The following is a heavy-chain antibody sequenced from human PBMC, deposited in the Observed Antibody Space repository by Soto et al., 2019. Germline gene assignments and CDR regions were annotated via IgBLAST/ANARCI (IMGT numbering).Heavy chain of an antibody. CDR2: ISGSGGST. Sequence: EVQLLESGGGLVQPGGSLRLSCAASGFTFSSYAMSWVRQAPGKGLEWVSAISGSGGSTYYADSVKGRFTISRDNSKNTLYVQMNSLRAEDTAVYYCAKQTTVTTFSPCDYWGQGTLVTVSS. CDR3: AKQTTVTTFSPCDY. V-gene: IGHV3-23*01. D-gene: IGHD4-17*01. CDR1: GFTFSSYA. J-gene: IGHJ4*02.